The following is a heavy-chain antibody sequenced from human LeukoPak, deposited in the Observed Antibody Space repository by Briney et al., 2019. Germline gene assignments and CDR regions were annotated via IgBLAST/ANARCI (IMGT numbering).Heavy chain of an antibody. J-gene: IGHJ6*03. V-gene: IGHV4-39*07. CDR3: ARGQSGSYYYYYYYMDV. CDR2: IYYSGST. Sequence: SETLSLTCTVSGGSISSSSYYWGWIRQPPGKGLEWIGSIYYSGSTYYNPSLKSRVTISVDTSKNQFSQKLSSVTAADTAVYYCARGQSGSYYYYYYYMDVWGKGTTVTVSS. CDR1: GGSISSSSYY. D-gene: IGHD3-10*01.